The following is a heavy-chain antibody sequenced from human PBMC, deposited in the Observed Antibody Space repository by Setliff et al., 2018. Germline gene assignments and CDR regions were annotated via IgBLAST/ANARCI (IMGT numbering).Heavy chain of an antibody. D-gene: IGHD6-6*01. Sequence: LSLTCTVSGGSLSSGGYYWSWIRQHPGKGLEWIGYIYYSGSTYYNPSLKSRVTISVDTSKNQFSLKLSSVTAADTAVYYCARETSAARLWGPFDYWGQGTLVTVSS. V-gene: IGHV4-31*03. J-gene: IGHJ4*02. CDR3: ARETSAARLWGPFDY. CDR1: GGSLSSGGYY. CDR2: IYYSGST.